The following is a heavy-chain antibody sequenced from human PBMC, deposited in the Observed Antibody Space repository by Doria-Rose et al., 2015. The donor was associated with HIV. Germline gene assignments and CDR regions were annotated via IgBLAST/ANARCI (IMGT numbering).Heavy chain of an antibody. D-gene: IGHD1-1*01. CDR2: INHSGSN. CDR1: GGSFSGYY. Sequence: QVQLQESGAGLVKPSETLSLTCAVFGGSFSGYYWSWIRQPPGKGLEWIGEINHSGSNNYDTSLKSRVTISIDTSKNLFSLKLSSVTAADTAVYYCARGLLRGGWNDVDYYYGMDVWGQGTTVTVSS. J-gene: IGHJ6*02. CDR3: ARGLLRGGWNDVDYYYGMDV. V-gene: IGHV4-34*01.